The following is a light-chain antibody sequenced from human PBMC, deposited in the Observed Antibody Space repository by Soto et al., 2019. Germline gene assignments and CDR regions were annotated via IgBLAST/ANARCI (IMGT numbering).Light chain of an antibody. V-gene: IGKV1-39*01. CDR3: QQSNSITWT. CDR1: QGISTY. J-gene: IGKJ1*01. CDR2: AAS. Sequence: DIQMTQSPSSLSASVGDRVTITCRASQGISTYLNRYQQKPGKAPKDMIYAASSLQSGVPSRFSGGRSETDFTLTISSLQAEDFATYSCQQSNSITWTFGQGTKVQIK.